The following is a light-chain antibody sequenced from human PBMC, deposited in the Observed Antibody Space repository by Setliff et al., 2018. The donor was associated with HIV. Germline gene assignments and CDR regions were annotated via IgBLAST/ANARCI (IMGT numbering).Light chain of an antibody. J-gene: IGLJ3*02. CDR2: DVS. V-gene: IGLV2-14*03. CDR1: SSDVGGYNY. CDR3: NSYTTRSPLGV. Sequence: QSVLTQPASVSGSPGQSITISCTGTSSDVGGYNYVAWYQQHPGKAPKLIMFDVSNRPSGVSNRFSGSKSGNTASLTISGLQAEDEADYYCNSYTTRSPLGVFGRGTKSPS.